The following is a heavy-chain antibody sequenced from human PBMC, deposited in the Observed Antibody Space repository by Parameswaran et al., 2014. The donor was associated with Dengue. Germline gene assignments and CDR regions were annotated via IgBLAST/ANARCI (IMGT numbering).Heavy chain of an antibody. CDR3: ATARIMGTHSDFDS. J-gene: IGHJ4*02. D-gene: IGHD3-16*01. Sequence: VRQAPGQGLEWVGTIIPILGTTNYGQKFHDRVTITADESASTAYMELRSLRFEDTGLYFCATARIMGTHSDFDSWGQGTLVTVSS. CDR2: IIPILGTT. V-gene: IGHV1-69*11.